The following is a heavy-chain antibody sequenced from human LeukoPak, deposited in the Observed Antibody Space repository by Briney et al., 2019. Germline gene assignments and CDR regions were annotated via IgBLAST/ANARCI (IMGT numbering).Heavy chain of an antibody. CDR3: ARGRGYSFGSRLDY. CDR1: GGSISSSSYY. D-gene: IGHD5-12*01. CDR2: IYYSGST. J-gene: IGHJ4*02. Sequence: KTSETLSLTCTVSGGSISSSSYYWGWIRQPPGKGLEWIGNIYYSGSTYDNPSLKSRVTISVDTSKNQFSLKLSSVTAADTAVYYCARGRGYSFGSRLDYWGQGTLVTVSS. V-gene: IGHV4-39*07.